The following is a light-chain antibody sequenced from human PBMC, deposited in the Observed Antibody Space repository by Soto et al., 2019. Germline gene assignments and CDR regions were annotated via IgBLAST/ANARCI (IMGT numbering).Light chain of an antibody. Sequence: DIQMTQSPSSVSASVGDRVTITCRASQGINNWLAWYQQKPGKAPELLIYAVSYLQSGVPSRFSGSGSGTDFTLTISSLPPEDFATYFCKQSSAFPLTFGGGTKVEIK. CDR3: KQSSAFPLT. CDR1: QGINNW. V-gene: IGKV1-12*01. J-gene: IGKJ4*01. CDR2: AVS.